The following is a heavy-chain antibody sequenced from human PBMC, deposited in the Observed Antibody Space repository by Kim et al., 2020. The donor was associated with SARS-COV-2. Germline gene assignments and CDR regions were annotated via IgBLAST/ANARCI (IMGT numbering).Heavy chain of an antibody. J-gene: IGHJ5*02. V-gene: IGHV3-30*18. D-gene: IGHD3-10*01. Sequence: GGSLRLSCAASGFTFSSYGMHWVRQAPGKGLEWVAVISYDGSNKYYADSVKGRFTISRDNSKNTLYLQMNSLRAEDTAVYYCAKDHGFGEFSWFDPWGQG. CDR2: ISYDGSNK. CDR1: GFTFSSYG. CDR3: AKDHGFGEFSWFDP.